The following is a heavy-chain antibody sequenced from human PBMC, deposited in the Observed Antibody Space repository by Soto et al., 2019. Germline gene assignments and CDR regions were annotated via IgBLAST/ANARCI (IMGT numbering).Heavy chain of an antibody. J-gene: IGHJ4*02. CDR2: ISGNGVTT. V-gene: IGHV3-23*01. D-gene: IGHD6-19*01. CDR3: ASPIAVAATRGNYFDY. Sequence: EVHLLESGGGLVQPGGSLTLSCAAAGFTFSSYAMNWVRQAPGKGLEWVSTISGNGVTTDYADSVKGRFTNSRDNSKNTQFLQMNSLRDDDTDVYFCASPIAVAATRGNYFDYWGQGSLVTGSS. CDR1: GFTFSSYA.